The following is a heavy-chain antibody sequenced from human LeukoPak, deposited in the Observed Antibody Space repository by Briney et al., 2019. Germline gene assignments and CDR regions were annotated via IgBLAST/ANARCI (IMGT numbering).Heavy chain of an antibody. CDR2: IYPGDSDT. J-gene: IGHJ4*02. CDR3: ARTYYYDSSGYFRISEFDY. D-gene: IGHD3-22*01. V-gene: IGHV5-51*01. Sequence: GESLKISCRGSGYSFTSYWIGWLRQMPGKGLEWMGIIYPGDSDTRYSPSFQGQVTISADQSISTAYLQWSSLKASDTAMYYCARTYYYDSSGYFRISEFDYWGQGTLVTVSS. CDR1: GYSFTSYW.